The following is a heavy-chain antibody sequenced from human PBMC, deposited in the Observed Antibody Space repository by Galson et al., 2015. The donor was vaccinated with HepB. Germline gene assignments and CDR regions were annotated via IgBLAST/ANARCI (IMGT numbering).Heavy chain of an antibody. J-gene: IGHJ4*02. CDR2: ISGSGGST. D-gene: IGHD3-3*01. V-gene: IGHV3-23*01. CDR1: GFTFSSYA. Sequence: SLRLSCAASGFTFSSYAMSWVRQAPGKGLEWVSAISGSGGSTYYADSVKGRFTISRDNSKNTLYLQMNSLRAEDTAVYYCAKGELRFLEWLSPFDYWGQGTLVTVSS. CDR3: AKGELRFLEWLSPFDY.